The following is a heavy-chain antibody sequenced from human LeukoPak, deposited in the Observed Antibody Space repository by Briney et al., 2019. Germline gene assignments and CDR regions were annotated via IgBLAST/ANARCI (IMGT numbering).Heavy chain of an antibody. Sequence: GGSLRLSCEASGFTFSSYWIHWVRQAPGKGLVWVSIINSDGSTTNYADSVKGRFTISRDNAKNTLYLQLNSLRPEDTAVYYCARDYSSWFDYWGQGTLVTVSS. CDR2: INSDGSTT. J-gene: IGHJ4*02. D-gene: IGHD6-6*01. CDR3: ARDYSSWFDY. CDR1: GFTFSSYW. V-gene: IGHV3-74*01.